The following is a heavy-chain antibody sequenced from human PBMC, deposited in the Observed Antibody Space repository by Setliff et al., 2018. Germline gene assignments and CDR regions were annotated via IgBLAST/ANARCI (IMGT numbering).Heavy chain of an antibody. CDR3: ARGGGRIRQLGATGVHTFDI. D-gene: IGHD1-1*01. Sequence: PSETLSLTCSVSGGSISSYYWSWIRQPPGKGLEWIGYIYTRGSTNYNPSLQSRVTISVDTAKKQFSLKLNSVTAADTVIYYCARGGGRIRQLGATGVHTFDIWGQGTMVTVSS. V-gene: IGHV4-4*08. CDR1: GGSISSYY. J-gene: IGHJ3*02. CDR2: IYTRGST.